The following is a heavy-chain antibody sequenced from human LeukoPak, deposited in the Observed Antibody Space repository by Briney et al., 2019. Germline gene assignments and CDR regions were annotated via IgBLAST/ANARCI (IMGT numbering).Heavy chain of an antibody. Sequence: SETLSLTCTVSGGSISSGSYYWSWIRQPAGKGLEWIGRIYTSGSTNSNPSLKSRVTISVDTSKNQFSLKLSSVTAADTAVYYCAREGPWASNAFDIWGQGTMVTVSS. J-gene: IGHJ3*02. V-gene: IGHV4-61*02. CDR1: GGSISSGSYY. CDR2: IYTSGST. D-gene: IGHD4-11*01. CDR3: AREGPWASNAFDI.